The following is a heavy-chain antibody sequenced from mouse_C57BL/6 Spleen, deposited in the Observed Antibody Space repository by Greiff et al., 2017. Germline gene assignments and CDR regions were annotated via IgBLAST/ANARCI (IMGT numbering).Heavy chain of an antibody. V-gene: IGHV2-2*01. CDR2: IWSGGST. Sequence: VHLVESGPGLVPPSQSLSITCTVSGFSLPSYGVHWVRQSPGKGLEWLGVIWSGGSTDYTAAFISRLSISKDNSKSQVFFKMNSLQADDTAIYYCARNWGGRIAYWGQGTLVTVSA. CDR3: ARNWGGRIAY. J-gene: IGHJ3*01. CDR1: GFSLPSYG.